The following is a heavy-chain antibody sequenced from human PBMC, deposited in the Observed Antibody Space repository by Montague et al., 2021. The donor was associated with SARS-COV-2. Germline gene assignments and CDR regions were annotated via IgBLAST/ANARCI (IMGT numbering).Heavy chain of an antibody. CDR2: IGLDGSNE. CDR3: AKDQGRERKRAFDP. CDR1: GFSFSSYG. J-gene: IGHJ5*02. D-gene: IGHD1-26*01. V-gene: IGHV3-33*06. Sequence: SLRLSCAASGFSFSSYGMHWVRQAPGKGLEWVAVIGLDGSNEYYADPVKGRFTISRDNSKNTLYLQMNSLRAEDTAVYYCAKDQGRERKRAFDPWGQGILVTVSS.